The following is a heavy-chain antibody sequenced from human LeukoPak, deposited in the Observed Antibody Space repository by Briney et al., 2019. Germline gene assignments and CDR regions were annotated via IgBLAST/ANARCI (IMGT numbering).Heavy chain of an antibody. CDR3: ARASKPWLQLT. CDR2: IKEDGSEK. V-gene: IGHV3-7*05. J-gene: IGHJ5*02. CDR1: GFTFSNYW. Sequence: GGALRLSCAASGFTFSNYWMIWVRQAQGKGLAWVGNIKEDGSEKRYADSVRGRFTIPRDNAQTSIYLQMNSLRAEDTAVYYCARASKPWLQLTWGQGTLVTVSS. D-gene: IGHD5-24*01.